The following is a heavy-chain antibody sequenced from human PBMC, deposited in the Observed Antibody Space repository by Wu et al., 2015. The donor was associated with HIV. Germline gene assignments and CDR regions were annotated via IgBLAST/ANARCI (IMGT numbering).Heavy chain of an antibody. CDR2: MNPNTYDT. CDR3: AKTTRIDRNGIHVYHHYGMDV. CDR1: GDTFTSYD. D-gene: IGHD1-1*01. Sequence: QVQLVQSGAEVRRPGASVKVSCKASGDTFTSYDINWVRQAPGQGLEWVGWMNPNTYDTVYAQKFQGRVVMTRDTSKNTAYMELSSLRFDDTAVYYCAKTTRIDRNGIHVYHHYGMDVWGQGTTVIV. V-gene: IGHV1-8*01. J-gene: IGHJ6*02.